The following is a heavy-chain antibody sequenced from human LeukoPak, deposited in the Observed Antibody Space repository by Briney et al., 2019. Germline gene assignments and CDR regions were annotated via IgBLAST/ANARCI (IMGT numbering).Heavy chain of an antibody. D-gene: IGHD3-10*01. V-gene: IGHV3-30-3*01. CDR1: GFTFSTYA. CDR2: ISKDGSKR. Sequence: GGSLRLSCAASGFTFSTYAMHWVRQAPGKGLEWMTVISKDGSKRVSTDSVRGRFTISRDNAKNTLYLQMNSLRVEDTAVYYCARDRSRLLFWIGVVDNWGQGTLVTVSS. J-gene: IGHJ4*02. CDR3: ARDRSRLLFWIGVVDN.